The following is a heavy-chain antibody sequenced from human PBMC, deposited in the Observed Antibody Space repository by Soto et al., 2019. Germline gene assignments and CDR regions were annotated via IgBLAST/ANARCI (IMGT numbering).Heavy chain of an antibody. J-gene: IGHJ5*02. V-gene: IGHV4-59*01. CDR3: ARERSSSSRGANWFDP. Sequence: SETLSLTCTVSGGSITNYYWSWIRQPPGKGLEWIGYIYYSGSTNYNPSLKSRVTISVDTSKNQFSLKLNSVTAADTAIYYCARERSSSSRGANWFDPWGQGTLVTVSS. CDR2: IYYSGST. D-gene: IGHD6-6*01. CDR1: GGSITNYY.